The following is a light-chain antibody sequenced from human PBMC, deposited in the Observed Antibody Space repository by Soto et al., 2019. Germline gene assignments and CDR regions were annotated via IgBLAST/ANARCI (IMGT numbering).Light chain of an antibody. CDR1: SSDVGGSNY. Sequence: QSVLTHLASVSGSPGQSICICCTGTSSDVGGSNYVSWYQQLPGKAPRLMIYDVSDRPSGVSNRFSGSKSGNTASLTISGHQAEDEADYYCTSYTSTTLDVLGTGTKVTVL. CDR3: TSYTSTTLDV. V-gene: IGLV2-14*01. CDR2: DVS. J-gene: IGLJ1*01.